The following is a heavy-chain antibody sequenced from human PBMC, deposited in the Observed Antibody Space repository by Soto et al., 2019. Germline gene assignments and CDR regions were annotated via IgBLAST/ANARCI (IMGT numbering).Heavy chain of an antibody. D-gene: IGHD3-16*02. V-gene: IGHV1-18*01. Sequence: ASVKVSCKASGYTFTSYGISWVRQAPGQGLEWMGWISAYNGNTNYAQKLQGRVTMTTDTSTSTAYMELRSLRSDDTAVYYCARDRRDMITFGGVIVVYYFDYWGQGTLVTVSS. CDR2: ISAYNGNT. CDR3: ARDRRDMITFGGVIVVYYFDY. CDR1: GYTFTSYG. J-gene: IGHJ4*02.